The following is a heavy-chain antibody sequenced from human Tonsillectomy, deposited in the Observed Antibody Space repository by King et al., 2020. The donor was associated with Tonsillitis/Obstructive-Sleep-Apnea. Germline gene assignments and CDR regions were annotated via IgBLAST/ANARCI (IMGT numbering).Heavy chain of an antibody. J-gene: IGHJ4*02. CDR3: ARITTDYGDYVFDY. V-gene: IGHV2-26*01. CDR1: GCSLSNARMG. Sequence: LTLKESGPVLGKPTETLTLTCTVSGCSLSNARMGVSWICQPPRKALEWLAHIFSNDEKSYIQTLNSRLTISKDTSKSQVVLIMTNMDPVDTATYYCARITTDYGDYVFDYWGQGTLVTVSS. D-gene: IGHD4-17*01. CDR2: IFSNDEK.